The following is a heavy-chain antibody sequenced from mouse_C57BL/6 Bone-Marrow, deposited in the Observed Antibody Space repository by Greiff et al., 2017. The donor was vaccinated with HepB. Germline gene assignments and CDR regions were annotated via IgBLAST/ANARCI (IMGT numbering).Heavy chain of an antibody. V-gene: IGHV5-4*01. D-gene: IGHD1-1*01. CDR1: GFTFSSYA. CDR3: ARDQAHYYGSSRFAY. J-gene: IGHJ3*01. Sequence: EVKLMESGGGLVKPGGSLNLSCAASGFTFSSYAMSWVRQTPEKRLEWVATISDGGSYTYYPDNVKGRFTISRDNAKNNLYLQMSHLKSEDTAMYYCARDQAHYYGSSRFAYWGQGTLVTVSA. CDR2: ISDGGSYT.